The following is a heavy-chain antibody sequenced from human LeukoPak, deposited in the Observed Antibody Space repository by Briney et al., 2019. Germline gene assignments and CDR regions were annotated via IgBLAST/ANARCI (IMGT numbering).Heavy chain of an antibody. V-gene: IGHV3-23*01. J-gene: IGHJ4*02. CDR1: GFTFSSYA. Sequence: GGSLRLSCAASGFTFSSYAMSWVRQAPGKGLEWVSAISGSGGSTYYADSVKGRSTISRDNSKNTLYLQMNSLRAEDTAVYYCAKGIAARPGYFDYWGQGTLVTVSS. CDR2: ISGSGGST. CDR3: AKGIAARPGYFDY. D-gene: IGHD6-6*01.